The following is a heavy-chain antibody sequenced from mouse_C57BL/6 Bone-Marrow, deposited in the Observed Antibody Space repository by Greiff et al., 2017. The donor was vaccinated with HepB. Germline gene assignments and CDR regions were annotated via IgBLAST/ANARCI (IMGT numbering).Heavy chain of an antibody. CDR3: ARAPTGGKGYYALDY. D-gene: IGHD4-1*02. CDR1: GFTFSSYA. CDR2: ISDGGSYT. J-gene: IGHJ4*01. Sequence: EVQVVESGGGLVKPGGSLKLSCAASGFTFSSYAMSWVRQTPEKRLEWVATISDGGSYTYYPDNVKGRFTISRDNAKNNLYLQMSHLKSEDTAMYYCARAPTGGKGYYALDYWGQGTSVTVSS. V-gene: IGHV5-4*01.